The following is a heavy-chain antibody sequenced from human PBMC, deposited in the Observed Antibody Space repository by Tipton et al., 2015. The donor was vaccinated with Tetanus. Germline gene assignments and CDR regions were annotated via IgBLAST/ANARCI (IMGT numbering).Heavy chain of an antibody. CDR3: ARRNTHADAFDF. V-gene: IGHV4-39*01. J-gene: IGHJ3*01. Sequence: TLSLTCTVSGGSISSFNYYWGWIRQPPGKGLEWIGSVFYSGSSFYNPSLKSRVTMSADTSKNQFSLKVGSVTAADTALYYCARRNTHADAFDFWDQGTMVTVSS. CDR1: GGSISSFNYY. D-gene: IGHD4-11*01. CDR2: VFYSGSS.